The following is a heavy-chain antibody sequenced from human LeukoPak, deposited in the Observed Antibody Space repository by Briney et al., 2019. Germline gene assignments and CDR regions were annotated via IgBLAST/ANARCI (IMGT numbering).Heavy chain of an antibody. CDR1: GFSVGSNY. D-gene: IGHD2-2*01. Sequence: GGSLRVSCAASGFSVGSNYMTWVRQAPGKGLECVSVIYSGGSTYYADSVKGRFTISRHNTKNTLYLQMNSLRAEDTAVYYCSTSSPTSYTDYWGQGTLATVSS. V-gene: IGHV3-53*04. CDR3: STSSPTSYTDY. J-gene: IGHJ4*02. CDR2: IYSGGST.